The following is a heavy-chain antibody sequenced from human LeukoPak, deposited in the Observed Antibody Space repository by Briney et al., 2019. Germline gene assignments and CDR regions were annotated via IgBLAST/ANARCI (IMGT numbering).Heavy chain of an antibody. CDR2: INPNSGGT. V-gene: IGHV1-2*02. CDR3: ARAQVEYRSGGRCYSGY. CDR1: GYTFTGYY. Sequence: ASVKVSCKASGYTFTGYYIHWVRQAPGQGLEWMGWINPNSGGTNYAQKFQGRVTMTRDTSISTVYMERSRLRSDDTAVYYCARAQVEYRSGGRCYSGYWGQGTLVTVSS. D-gene: IGHD2-15*01. J-gene: IGHJ4*02.